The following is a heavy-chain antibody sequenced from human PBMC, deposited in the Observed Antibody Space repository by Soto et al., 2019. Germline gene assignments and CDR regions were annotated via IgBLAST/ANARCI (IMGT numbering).Heavy chain of an antibody. V-gene: IGHV5-51*01. Sequence: GESLKISCKGSGYSFTTYWIGWVRQMPGKGLEWMGIIYPGDSDTRYSPSFEGQVTISADKSISTAYLQWSSLKASDTAMYYCARGNTDFYSSSSCPFDYWGQGTLVTVSS. D-gene: IGHD2-2*01. CDR3: ARGNTDFYSSSSCPFDY. CDR2: IYPGDSDT. CDR1: GYSFTTYW. J-gene: IGHJ4*02.